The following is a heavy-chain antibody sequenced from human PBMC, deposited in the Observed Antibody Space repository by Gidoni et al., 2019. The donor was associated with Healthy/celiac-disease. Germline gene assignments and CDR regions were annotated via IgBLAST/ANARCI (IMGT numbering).Heavy chain of an antibody. Sequence: EVQLVESGGGLVQPGRSLRLSWAASGFTFEDYAMHWVRQAPGKGLEWVSGISWNSGSIGYADSVKGRFTISRDNAKNSLYLQMNSLRAEDTALYYCAKDIALERGVVAAQHWGQGTLVTVSS. D-gene: IGHD2-15*01. V-gene: IGHV3-9*01. J-gene: IGHJ4*02. CDR1: GFTFEDYA. CDR3: AKDIALERGVVAAQH. CDR2: ISWNSGSI.